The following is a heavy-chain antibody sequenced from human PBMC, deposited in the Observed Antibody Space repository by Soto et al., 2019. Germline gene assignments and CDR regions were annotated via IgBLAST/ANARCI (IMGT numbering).Heavy chain of an antibody. CDR1: GFTFSNYA. CDR3: AKQQMGVIRALDY. V-gene: IGHV3-23*01. J-gene: IGHJ4*02. CDR2: IRETGNT. D-gene: IGHD1-26*01. Sequence: EVQILQSGGGLEQPGGSPRLSCAASGFTFSNYAMSWIRQAPGKGLEWVSTIRETGNTYYADSVRGRFATSRDNSENTLYLQMSSLRAEDTAVYYCAKQQMGVIRALDYWGQGTLVTVSS.